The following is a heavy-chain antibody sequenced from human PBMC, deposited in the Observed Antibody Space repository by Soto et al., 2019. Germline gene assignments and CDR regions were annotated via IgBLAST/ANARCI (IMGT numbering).Heavy chain of an antibody. D-gene: IGHD1-7*01. CDR2: INTSGNT. CDR1: GGSITSYR. J-gene: IGHJ4*02. CDR3: ARESGDNWDYEAY. V-gene: IGHV4-4*07. Sequence: PSETLSLTCTVSGGSITSYRWSWIRQSAGKGLEWIGRINTSGNTHYNPSLKSRVTVSIDTSRNQSFLTVNSVTAADSAVYYCARESGDNWDYEAYWGQGTPVTVSS.